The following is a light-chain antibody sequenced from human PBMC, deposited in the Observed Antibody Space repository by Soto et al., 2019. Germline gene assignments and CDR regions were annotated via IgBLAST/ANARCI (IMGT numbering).Light chain of an antibody. CDR2: ANN. CDR1: SSNIGSHY. J-gene: IGLJ3*02. V-gene: IGLV1-47*02. CDR3: ATWDDSLSAWV. Sequence: QSVLTQPPSASGTPGRRVAIFCSGSSSNIGSHYVYWYQQLPGTAPKLLIYANNQRPSGVPDRFSGSKSGTSASLAISGLRSEDEADYHCATWDDSLSAWVFGGGTKLTVL.